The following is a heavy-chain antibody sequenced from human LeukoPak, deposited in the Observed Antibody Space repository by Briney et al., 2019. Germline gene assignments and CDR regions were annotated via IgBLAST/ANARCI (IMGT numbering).Heavy chain of an antibody. J-gene: IGHJ4*02. CDR1: GFTFSSYA. D-gene: IGHD3-22*01. Sequence: GGSLRLSCAASGFTFSSYAMSWVRQAPGKGLEWVSAISGSGSSTYYADSVKGRFTISRDNSKNTLYLQMNSLRAEDTAVYYCVRDGVNYYDSSGYSMDPSGVLRYWGQGTLVTVSS. CDR2: ISGSGSST. CDR3: VRDGVNYYDSSGYSMDPSGVLRY. V-gene: IGHV3-23*01.